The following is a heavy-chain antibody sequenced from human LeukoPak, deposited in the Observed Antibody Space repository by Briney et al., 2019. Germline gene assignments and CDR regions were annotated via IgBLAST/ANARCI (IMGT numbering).Heavy chain of an antibody. D-gene: IGHD2-2*01. CDR2: IYPDDSDI. CDR3: ARHGPEIKVVPASIPLDY. Sequence: GGSRQISGQCSGAHFIEYWSGGSGRLPGRGRGGMGIIYPDDSDITYNPSFKGRVTILADTSISTDYLQWASLKPSDNAMYFCARHGPEIKVVPASIPLDYWGQGTLVTVSS. J-gene: IGHJ4*02. CDR1: GAHFIEYW. V-gene: IGHV5-51*01.